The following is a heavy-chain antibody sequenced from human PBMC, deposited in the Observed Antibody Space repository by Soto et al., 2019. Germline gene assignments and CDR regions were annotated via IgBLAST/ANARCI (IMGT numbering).Heavy chain of an antibody. V-gene: IGHV4-34*01. J-gene: IGHJ4*02. D-gene: IGHD3-16*02. CDR3: ARAAYYDYVWGSYRPRPYYFDY. CDR1: GGSFSGYY. Sequence: QVQLQQWGAGLLKPSETLSLTCAVYGGSFSGYYWSWIRQPPGKGLEWIGEINQSGSTNYNPSLKSRVTISVDTSKNQFSLKLSSVTAADTAVYYCARAAYYDYVWGSYRPRPYYFDYWGQGTLVTVSS. CDR2: INQSGST.